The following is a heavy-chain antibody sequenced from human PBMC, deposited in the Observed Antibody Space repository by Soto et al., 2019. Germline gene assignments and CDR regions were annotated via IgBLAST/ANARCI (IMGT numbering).Heavy chain of an antibody. Sequence: EVRLVESGGGLVKPGGSLRVSCAASGFNFNTYSMNWVRQAPGKGLEWVSFISASGGYKYYADSVRGRFTISRDNAKKSVYLEMNRLTADDTAVYYCAGERSALPGARDAMDVWGQGTTVTVSS. CDR2: ISASGGYK. V-gene: IGHV3-21*02. CDR1: GFNFNTYS. D-gene: IGHD1-26*01. J-gene: IGHJ6*02. CDR3: AGERSALPGARDAMDV.